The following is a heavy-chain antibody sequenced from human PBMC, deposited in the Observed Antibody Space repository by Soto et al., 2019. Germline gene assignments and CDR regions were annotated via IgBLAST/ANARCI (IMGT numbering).Heavy chain of an antibody. CDR2: TYPGDSDT. CDR3: ATAYVYDFENSNYYRDAFEI. D-gene: IGHD3-22*01. Sequence: GASLKISCKGSGYSFTSYWIGWVRQVPGKGLEWMGITYPGDSDTRYSPSFQGQVTISADKSISTAYLQWSSLKASDTAMYYCATAYVYDFENSNYYRDAFEIWGQGTLVTVSS. CDR1: GYSFTSYW. J-gene: IGHJ3*02. V-gene: IGHV5-51*01.